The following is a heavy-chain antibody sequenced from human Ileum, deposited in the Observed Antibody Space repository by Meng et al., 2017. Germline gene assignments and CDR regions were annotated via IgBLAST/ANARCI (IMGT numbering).Heavy chain of an antibody. D-gene: IGHD3-22*01. CDR2: IIPIFGTA. J-gene: IGHJ4*02. CDR3: ARNRYYDSSGIYHYYFDY. V-gene: IGHV1-69*05. CDR1: GGTFSSYA. Sequence: SVKVSCKASGGTFSSYAISWVRQAPGQGLEWMGGIIPIFGTANYAQKFQGRVTITTDESTSTAYMELSSLRSEDTAVYYCARNRYYDSSGIYHYYFDYWGQGTRVTVSS.